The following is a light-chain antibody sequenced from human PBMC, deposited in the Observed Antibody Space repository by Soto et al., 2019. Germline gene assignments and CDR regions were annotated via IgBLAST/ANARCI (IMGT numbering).Light chain of an antibody. CDR3: SSYAGSYNLV. Sequence: QSALTQPPSASGSPGQAVTISCTGSGSDVASYNFVSWYQRQPGKAPKLMIYDVNKRPSGVPDRFSGSKSGTTASLTVSGLQAEDEADYYCSSYAGSYNLVFGGGTKLTVL. CDR2: DVN. V-gene: IGLV2-8*01. J-gene: IGLJ2*01. CDR1: GSDVASYNF.